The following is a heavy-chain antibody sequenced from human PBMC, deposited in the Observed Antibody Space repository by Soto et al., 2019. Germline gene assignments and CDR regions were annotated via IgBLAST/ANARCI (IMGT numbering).Heavy chain of an antibody. CDR3: ASTGEAPEGDESGRGDAFDI. CDR2: IIPIFGTA. V-gene: IGHV1-69*13. J-gene: IGHJ3*02. D-gene: IGHD1-26*01. Sequence: SVKVSCKASGGTFSSYAISWVRQAPGQGLEWMGGIIPIFGTANYAQKFQGRVTITADESTSTAYMELSSLRSEDTAVYFCASTGEAPEGDESGRGDAFDIWGQGTKVTVSS. CDR1: GGTFSSYA.